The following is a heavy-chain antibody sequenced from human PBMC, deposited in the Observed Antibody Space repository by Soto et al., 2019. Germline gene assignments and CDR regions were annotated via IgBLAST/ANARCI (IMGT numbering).Heavy chain of an antibody. J-gene: IGHJ4*02. CDR3: AGGDYGDHGLFDY. D-gene: IGHD4-17*01. Sequence: QVQLQESGPGLVKPSQTLSLTCTVSGGSISSGGYYWSWIRQHPGKGLEWIGYIYYSGSTYYNPSLKSRVTISVDTSKNQFSLKLSSVTAADTAMYYCAGGDYGDHGLFDYWGQGTLVTVSS. CDR2: IYYSGST. V-gene: IGHV4-31*03. CDR1: GGSISSGGYY.